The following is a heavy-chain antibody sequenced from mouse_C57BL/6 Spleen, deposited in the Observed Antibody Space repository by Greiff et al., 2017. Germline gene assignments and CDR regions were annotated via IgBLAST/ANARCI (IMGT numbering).Heavy chain of an antibody. V-gene: IGHV1-64*01. CDR2: IHPNSGST. Sequence: VQLQQPGAELVKPGASVKLSCKASGYTFTSYWMHWVKQRPGQGLEWIGMIHPNSGSTNYNEKFKSKATLTVDKSSSTAYMQLSSLTSEDSAVYCWARKSSITTARWGFAYWGQGTRVTVSA. CDR3: ARKSSITTARWGFAY. CDR1: GYTFTSYW. J-gene: IGHJ3*01. D-gene: IGHD1-1*01.